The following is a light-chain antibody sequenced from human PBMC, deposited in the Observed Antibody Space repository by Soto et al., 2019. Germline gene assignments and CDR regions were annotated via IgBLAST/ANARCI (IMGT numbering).Light chain of an antibody. CDR1: SSNIGTSS. V-gene: IGLV1-44*01. CDR2: TTN. CDR3: AAWDDSLNGHV. Sequence: QSVRSQPHSASGTPGQRATISCSGSSSNIGTSSVHWFQQLPGTAPKLLISTTNQRPSGVPERFSGSKSGTSASLAISGLQPEDEADYYCAAWDDSLNGHVFGTGTKVTVL. J-gene: IGLJ1*01.